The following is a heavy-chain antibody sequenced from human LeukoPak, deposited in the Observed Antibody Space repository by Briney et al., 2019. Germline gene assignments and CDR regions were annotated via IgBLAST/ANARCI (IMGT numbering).Heavy chain of an antibody. CDR3: AKYYYDSSGYYY. CDR2: ISGSGGST. J-gene: IGHJ4*02. V-gene: IGHV3-23*01. D-gene: IGHD3-22*01. Sequence: GGFLRLSCAASGFTFSSYAMSWVRQAPGKGLEWVSAISGSGGSTYYADSVKGRFTISRDNSKNTLYLQMNSLRAEDTAVYYCAKYYYDSSGYYYWGQGTLVTVSS. CDR1: GFTFSSYA.